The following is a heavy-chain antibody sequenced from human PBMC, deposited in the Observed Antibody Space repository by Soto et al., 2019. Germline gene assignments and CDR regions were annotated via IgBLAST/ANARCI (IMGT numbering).Heavy chain of an antibody. CDR3: ARSNGWHSSDYYGMDV. V-gene: IGHV4-31*03. CDR1: GGSISSGGYY. J-gene: IGHJ6*02. D-gene: IGHD6-19*01. Sequence: TSETLSLTCTVSGGSISSGGYYWSWIRQHPGKGLEWIGYIYYSGSTYYNPSLKSRVTISVDTSKNQFSLKLSSVTAADTAVYYCARSNGWHSSDYYGMDVWGQGTTVTVSS. CDR2: IYYSGST.